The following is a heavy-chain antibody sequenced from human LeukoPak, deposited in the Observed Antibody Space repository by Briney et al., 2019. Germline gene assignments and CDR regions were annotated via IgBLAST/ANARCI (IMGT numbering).Heavy chain of an antibody. Sequence: PGGSLRLSCAASGFTFINYDMTWVRQAPGKGLEWVSSISSSGDSTYYADSVKGRFTISRDNSKNTLYVQMNSLRAEDTAVYYCAKDPSSLGTGWYFDLWGRGTLVTVSS. CDR1: GFTFINYD. V-gene: IGHV3-23*01. CDR3: AKDPSSLGTGWYFDL. CDR2: ISSSGDST. J-gene: IGHJ2*01. D-gene: IGHD3/OR15-3a*01.